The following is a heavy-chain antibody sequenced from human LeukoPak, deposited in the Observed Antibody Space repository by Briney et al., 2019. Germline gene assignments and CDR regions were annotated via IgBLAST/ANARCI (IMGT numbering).Heavy chain of an antibody. Sequence: PGGSLRLSCAASEFTFSSYAMSWVRQAPGKGLEWVSVISGSGATIHYADSVKGRFTISRDNSKNTLYLQMNSLRAEDTAVYYCAKGGDCTNGVCYIPYYYYYGMDVWGQGTTVTVSS. D-gene: IGHD2-8*01. J-gene: IGHJ6*02. V-gene: IGHV3-23*01. CDR2: ISGSGATI. CDR3: AKGGDCTNGVCYIPYYYYYGMDV. CDR1: EFTFSSYA.